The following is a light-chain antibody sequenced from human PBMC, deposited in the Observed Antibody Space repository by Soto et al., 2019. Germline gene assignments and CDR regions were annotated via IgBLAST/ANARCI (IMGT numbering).Light chain of an antibody. J-gene: IGKJ5*01. CDR3: QQYNNWPPVT. V-gene: IGKV3-15*01. CDR1: QSVGSN. Sequence: EIVMSQSPSTLSVSTGERATLSCRASQSVGSNLAWYQQKPGQAPRLLIYGASTRATGIPARFSGSGSGTEFTLTISSLQSEDFALYYCQQYNNWPPVTFGQGTRLAI. CDR2: GAS.